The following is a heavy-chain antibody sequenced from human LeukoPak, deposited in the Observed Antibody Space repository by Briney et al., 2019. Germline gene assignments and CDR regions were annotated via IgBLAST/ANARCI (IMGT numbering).Heavy chain of an antibody. D-gene: IGHD3-10*01. J-gene: IGHJ5*02. Sequence: SETLSLTCTVSGGSISSYYWSWIRQPPGKGLEWIGYICYSGSTNYNPSLKSRVTISVDTSKNQFSLKLSSVTAADTAVYYCARVGAMYYYGSEPHWFDPWGQEPWSPSPQ. CDR2: ICYSGST. V-gene: IGHV4-59*01. CDR3: ARVGAMYYYGSEPHWFDP. CDR1: GGSISSYY.